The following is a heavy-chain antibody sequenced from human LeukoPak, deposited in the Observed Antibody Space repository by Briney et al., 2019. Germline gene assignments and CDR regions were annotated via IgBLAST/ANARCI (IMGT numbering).Heavy chain of an antibody. CDR3: ARIRGRYCSGGSCYRDYYYYGMDV. Sequence: PGGSLRLSCAASGFIFRNFVMSWVRQAPGKGLEWVSPISSSSSYIYYADSVKGRFTISRDNAKNSLYLQMNSLRAEDTAVYYCARIRGRYCSGGSCYRDYYYYGMDVWGQGTTVTVSS. CDR2: ISSSSSYI. D-gene: IGHD2-15*01. J-gene: IGHJ6*02. V-gene: IGHV3-21*01. CDR1: GFIFRNFV.